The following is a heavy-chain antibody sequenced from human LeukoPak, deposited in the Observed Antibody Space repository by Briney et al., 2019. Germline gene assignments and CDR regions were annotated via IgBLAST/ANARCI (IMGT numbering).Heavy chain of an antibody. J-gene: IGHJ4*02. D-gene: IGHD6-19*01. CDR1: GFTFSDHW. CDR2: INGYGNTT. Sequence: GGSLRLSCEVSGFTFSDHWMHWIRQVPGKGLVWVSRINGYGNTTTYAGFVKGRFTISRDNSRNMAFLQMDSLSAEDTAVYYCARTREQWQVLDYWGQGTLVTVSS. V-gene: IGHV3-74*01. CDR3: ARTREQWQVLDY.